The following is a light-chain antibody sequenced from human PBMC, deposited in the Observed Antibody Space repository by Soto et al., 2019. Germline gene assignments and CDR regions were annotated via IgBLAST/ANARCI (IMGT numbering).Light chain of an antibody. V-gene: IGLV2-14*01. J-gene: IGLJ1*01. CDR2: EVS. Sequence: QAALTQPAALSGAPGQSVTISWTGTSSDVGGYNYVSWYQQHPGKAPKLMIYEVSKWPSGVPNRFSGSQSENTASLPLSRLQAEDEADYYCSSYASSSTPYVFGTGTKVKVL. CDR1: SSDVGGYNY. CDR3: SSYASSSTPYV.